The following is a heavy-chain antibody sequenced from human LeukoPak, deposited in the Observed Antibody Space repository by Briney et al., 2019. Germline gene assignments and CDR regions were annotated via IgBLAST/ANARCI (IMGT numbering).Heavy chain of an antibody. V-gene: IGHV3-74*01. Sequence: PGESLRLSCAASGFTFSSYWMHWVRQAPGKGLVWVSRIKSDGSSTSYADSVKGRFTISRDNAKNTVYLQMNRLRAEDTAVYYCARAETADTAMVTLDYWGQGTLVTVSS. D-gene: IGHD5-18*01. CDR3: ARAETADTAMVTLDY. CDR2: IKSDGSST. J-gene: IGHJ4*02. CDR1: GFTFSSYW.